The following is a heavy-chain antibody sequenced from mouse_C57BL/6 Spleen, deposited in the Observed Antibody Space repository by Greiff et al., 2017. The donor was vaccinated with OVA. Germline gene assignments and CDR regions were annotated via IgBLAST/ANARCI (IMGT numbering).Heavy chain of an antibody. CDR1: GFTFSSYA. D-gene: IGHD2-1*01. CDR2: ISDGGSYT. Sequence: EVHLVESGGGLVKPGGSLKLSCAASGFTFSSYAMSWVRQTPEKRLEWVATISDGGSYTYYPDNVKGRFTISRDNAKNNLYLQMSHLKSEDTAMYYCARDGYGNYGAMDYWGQGTSVTVSS. CDR3: ARDGYGNYGAMDY. V-gene: IGHV5-4*01. J-gene: IGHJ4*01.